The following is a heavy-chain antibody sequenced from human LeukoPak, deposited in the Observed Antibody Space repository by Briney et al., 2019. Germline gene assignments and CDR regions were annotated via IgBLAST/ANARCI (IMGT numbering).Heavy chain of an antibody. Sequence: GGSLRLSCAASRFTFSTYAMHWVRQAPGKGLEWVSGISNDGTNEDHADSVKGRFTISRDNSKNTLYLQMNSLRAEDTAIYYCARDRIAVAGMGAFQHWGQGTLVTVSS. CDR2: ISNDGTNE. J-gene: IGHJ1*01. V-gene: IGHV3-30-3*01. D-gene: IGHD6-19*01. CDR3: ARDRIAVAGMGAFQH. CDR1: RFTFSTYA.